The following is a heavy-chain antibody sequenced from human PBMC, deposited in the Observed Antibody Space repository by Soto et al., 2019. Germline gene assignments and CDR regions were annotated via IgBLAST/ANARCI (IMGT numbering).Heavy chain of an antibody. D-gene: IGHD5-12*01. J-gene: IGHJ4*02. V-gene: IGHV4-34*01. CDR3: ARAQEGIVATH. CDR1: GGSLTGYY. CDR2: VKDGGST. Sequence: QVQLQQWGAGLLKPSETLSLTCTVNGGSLTGYYWSWIRQPPGKGLEWIGEVKDGGSTNYSPSLRGRVSISADTSKNHFSLRLNSVTAADPAVYFCARAQEGIVATHWDQGALVTVSS.